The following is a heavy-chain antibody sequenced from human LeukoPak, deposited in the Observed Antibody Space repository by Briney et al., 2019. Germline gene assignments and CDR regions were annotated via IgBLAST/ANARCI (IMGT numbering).Heavy chain of an antibody. V-gene: IGHV3-7*01. CDR1: GFTFSSYS. CDR3: ARAMGTSYGFWSGSYTVSYFYYMDV. J-gene: IGHJ6*03. CDR2: IKQDGSEK. Sequence: GGSLRLSCATSGFTFSSYSMTWVRQAPGKGLEWVAKIKQDGSEKHYVDSVKGRFTISRDNTKNSLFLQMNSLRAEDTAVYYCARAMGTSYGFWSGSYTVSYFYYMDVWGKGTTVTVSS. D-gene: IGHD3-3*01.